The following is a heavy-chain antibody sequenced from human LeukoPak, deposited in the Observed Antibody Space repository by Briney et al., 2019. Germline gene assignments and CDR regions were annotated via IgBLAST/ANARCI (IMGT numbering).Heavy chain of an antibody. D-gene: IGHD6-19*01. V-gene: IGHV3-9*01. CDR1: GFTFDDYA. J-gene: IGHJ4*02. Sequence: PGRSLRLSCAASGFTFDDYAMHWVRQAPGKGLEWVSGISWNSGSIGYADSVKGRFTISRDNAKNSLCLQMNSLRAEDTALYYCAKERYSSGFDYWGQGTLVTISS. CDR2: ISWNSGSI. CDR3: AKERYSSGFDY.